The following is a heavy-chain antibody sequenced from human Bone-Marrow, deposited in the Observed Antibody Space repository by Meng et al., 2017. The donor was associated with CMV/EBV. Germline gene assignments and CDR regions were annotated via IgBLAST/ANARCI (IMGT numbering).Heavy chain of an antibody. CDR1: GYTFTDYF. CDR3: ARGGTNYYYYDVDV. J-gene: IGHJ6*02. Sequence: ASVKVSCKASGYTFTDYFIHWLRQAPGQRLELVGWINPNTGGTNYAQKFQGRGTMTRHTSISTAYMDLSTRRCEDTAVYFCARGGTNYYYYDVDVWGQGTTVTVSS. V-gene: IGHV1-2*02. CDR2: INPNTGGT. D-gene: IGHD3-16*01.